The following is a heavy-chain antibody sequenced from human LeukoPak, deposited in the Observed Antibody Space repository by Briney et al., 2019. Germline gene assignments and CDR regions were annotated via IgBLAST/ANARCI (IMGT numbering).Heavy chain of an antibody. V-gene: IGHV4-34*01. CDR1: GGSFSGYY. CDR3: ARGLGGNSGGDAFDI. J-gene: IGHJ3*02. D-gene: IGHD4-23*01. Sequence: PSETLSLTCAVYGGSFSGYYWSWIRQPPGKGLEWIGEINHSGSTNYNPSLKSRVTISVDTSKNQFSLELSSVTAADTAVYYCARGLGGNSGGDAFDIWGQGTMVTVSS. CDR2: INHSGST.